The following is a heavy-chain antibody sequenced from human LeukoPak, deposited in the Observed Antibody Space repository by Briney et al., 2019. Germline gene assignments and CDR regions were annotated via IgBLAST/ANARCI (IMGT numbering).Heavy chain of an antibody. V-gene: IGHV1-18*04. CDR2: ISAYNGNT. CDR1: GYTFTGYY. Sequence: ASVKVSCKASGYTFTGYYMHWVRRAPGQGLEWMGWISAYNGNTNYAQKLQGRVTMTTDTSTSTAYMELRSLRSDDTAVYYCAKEWGHYWGQGTLVTVSS. D-gene: IGHD7-27*01. CDR3: AKEWGHY. J-gene: IGHJ4*02.